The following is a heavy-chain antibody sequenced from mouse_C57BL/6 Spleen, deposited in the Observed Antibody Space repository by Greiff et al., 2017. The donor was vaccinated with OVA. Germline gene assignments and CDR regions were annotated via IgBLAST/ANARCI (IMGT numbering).Heavy chain of an antibody. CDR1: GYTFTSYW. CDR3: FYYSKGFAY. V-gene: IGHV1-50*01. J-gene: IGHJ3*01. CDR2: IDPSDSYT. Sequence: VQLQQSGAELVKPGASVKLSCKASGYTFTSYWMQWVKQRPGQGLEWIGEIDPSDSYTNYNQKFKGKATLTVDTSSSTAYMQLSSLTSEDSAVYYCFYYSKGFAYWGQGTLVTVSA. D-gene: IGHD2-5*01.